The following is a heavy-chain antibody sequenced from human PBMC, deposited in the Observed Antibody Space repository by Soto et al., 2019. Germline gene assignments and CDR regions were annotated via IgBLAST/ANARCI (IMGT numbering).Heavy chain of an antibody. Sequence: PGGSLRLSCAASGFTFSSYGMHWVRQAPGKGLEWVAVISYDGSNKYYADSVKGRFTISRDNSKNTLYLQMNSLRAEDTAVYYCAKEATWNYRSFDYWGQGTLVTVSS. V-gene: IGHV3-30*18. D-gene: IGHD1-7*01. CDR2: ISYDGSNK. CDR1: GFTFSSYG. J-gene: IGHJ4*02. CDR3: AKEATWNYRSFDY.